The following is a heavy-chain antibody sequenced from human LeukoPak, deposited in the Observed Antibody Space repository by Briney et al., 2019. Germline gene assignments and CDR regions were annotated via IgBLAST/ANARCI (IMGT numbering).Heavy chain of an antibody. Sequence: GGSLRLSCAASGFTFSSYAMSWVRQAPGKGLEWVSAISGSGGSTYYADSVKGRFTISRDNSKNTLYLQMNSLRAEDTAVYYCAKDQSRWRLLLYAFDIWGQGTMVTVSS. CDR1: GFTFSSYA. CDR2: ISGSGGST. J-gene: IGHJ3*02. D-gene: IGHD3-22*01. CDR3: AKDQSRWRLLLYAFDI. V-gene: IGHV3-23*01.